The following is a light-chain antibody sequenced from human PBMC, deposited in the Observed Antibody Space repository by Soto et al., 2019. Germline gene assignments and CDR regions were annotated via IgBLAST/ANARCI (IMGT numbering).Light chain of an antibody. J-gene: IGLJ1*01. CDR2: ANT. CDR3: QSYDTSLSGSGV. CDR1: SSNIGAGYD. V-gene: IGLV1-40*01. Sequence: QSVLTQPPSVSGAPGQSVTISCTGSSSNIGAGYDVHWYQQRPGAAPRLLIFANTDRPSGVPDRFSASKSYTSASLTIAGLQAEDAADYYCQSYDTSLSGSGVFGTGTKVTVL.